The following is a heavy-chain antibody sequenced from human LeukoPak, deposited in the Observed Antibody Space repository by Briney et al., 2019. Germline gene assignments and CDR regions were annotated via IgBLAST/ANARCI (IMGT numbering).Heavy chain of an antibody. D-gene: IGHD3-10*01. CDR1: GYSISSGYY. CDR3: ARSVLNSRGVFDY. CDR2: IYHSGST. Sequence: SETLSLTCAVSGYSISSGYYWGWIRQSPGKGLEWIGNIYHSGSTYKNPSLKSRVTISVDTSKNQFSLKLSSVTAADTAVYYCARSVLNSRGVFDYWGQGTLVTVSS. J-gene: IGHJ4*02. V-gene: IGHV4-38-2*01.